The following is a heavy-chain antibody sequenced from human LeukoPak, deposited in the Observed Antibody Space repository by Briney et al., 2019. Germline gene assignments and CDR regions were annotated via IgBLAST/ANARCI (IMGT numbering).Heavy chain of an antibody. D-gene: IGHD2-21*01. V-gene: IGHV4-34*01. J-gene: IGHJ4*02. Sequence: SETLSLTCAVYGGSFSGYYWSWIRHPPGKGLEWVGEINNSGSTDYNPSLKRRVTISVATSKTQFPLKLSSVAAADTAVYYCARGGVYLSQLGYWGQGTLVTVSS. CDR3: ARGGVYLSQLGY. CDR2: INNSGST. CDR1: GGSFSGYY.